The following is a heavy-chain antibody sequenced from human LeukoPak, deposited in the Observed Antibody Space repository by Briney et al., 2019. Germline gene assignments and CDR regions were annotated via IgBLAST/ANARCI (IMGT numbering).Heavy chain of an antibody. V-gene: IGHV4-61*01. D-gene: IGHD4-11*01. CDR1: GGSVNSGSYF. CDR3: ATDYSNFYGMDV. J-gene: IGHJ6*02. CDR2: IQNSART. Sequence: PSETLSLTCTVSGGSVNSGSYFWSWIRQPPGKGLEWIGYIQNSARTNYNPSLESRVTISVDSSVDQFSLRLSSVTAADTAVYYCATDYSNFYGMDVWGQGTTVTVSS.